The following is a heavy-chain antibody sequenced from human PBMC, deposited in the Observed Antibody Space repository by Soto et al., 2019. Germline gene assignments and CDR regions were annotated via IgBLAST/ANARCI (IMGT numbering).Heavy chain of an antibody. CDR1: GFSLSTSGVG. Sequence: QITLKESGPALVKPTQTLTLTCTFSGFSLSTSGVGVAWIRQPPGKALEWLALIYWDDDKRYSPSLESRLTITKDTSKNQVVLTMTNMDPVDTATYYCAHNRGYSYGSAFDYWGQGTLVTVSS. J-gene: IGHJ4*02. D-gene: IGHD5-18*01. V-gene: IGHV2-5*02. CDR3: AHNRGYSYGSAFDY. CDR2: IYWDDDK.